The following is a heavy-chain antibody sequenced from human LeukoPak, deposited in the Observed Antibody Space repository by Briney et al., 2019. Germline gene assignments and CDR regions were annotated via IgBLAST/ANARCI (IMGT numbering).Heavy chain of an antibody. D-gene: IGHD4-11*01. CDR3: ARGTPTTRDFDY. V-gene: IGHV3-21*01. Sequence: PGGSLRLSCVASGLTFSSYSMNWVRQAPGKGLERVSFISSSSNYIYYADSVKGRFTISRDNAKNSLLLQMNSLRAEDTAVYYCARGTPTTRDFDYWGQGTLVTVSS. CDR2: ISSSSNYI. J-gene: IGHJ4*02. CDR1: GLTFSSYS.